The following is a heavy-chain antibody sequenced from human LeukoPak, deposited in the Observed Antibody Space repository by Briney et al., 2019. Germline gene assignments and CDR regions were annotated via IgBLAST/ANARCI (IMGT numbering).Heavy chain of an antibody. CDR3: ARARGDFDY. Sequence: ASVKVSCKASGYTFTSYYMHWVRQAPGQGLEWMGIINPSGGSTSYAQEFQGRVTMTRDTSISTAYMELSSLRSEDTAVYYCARARGDFDYWGQGTLVTVSS. CDR2: INPSGGST. J-gene: IGHJ4*02. CDR1: GYTFTSYY. D-gene: IGHD3-10*01. V-gene: IGHV1-46*01.